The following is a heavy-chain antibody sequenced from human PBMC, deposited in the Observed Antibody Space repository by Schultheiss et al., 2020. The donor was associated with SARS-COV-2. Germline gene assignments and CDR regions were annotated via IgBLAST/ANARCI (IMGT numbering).Heavy chain of an antibody. CDR2: IIPIFGTA. D-gene: IGHD6-19*01. V-gene: IGHV1-69*06. CDR1: GYTFTSYY. CDR3: ARDGDIAVAGKILD. J-gene: IGHJ4*02. Sequence: SVKVSCKASGYTFTSYYMHWVRQAPGQGLEWMGGIIPIFGTANYAQKFQGRVTITADKSTSTAYMELSSLRSEDTAVYYCARDGDIAVAGKILDWGQGTLVTVSS.